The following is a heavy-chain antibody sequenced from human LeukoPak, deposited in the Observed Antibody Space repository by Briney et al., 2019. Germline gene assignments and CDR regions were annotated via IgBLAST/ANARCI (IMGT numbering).Heavy chain of an antibody. D-gene: IGHD5-12*01. Sequence: GGSLRLSCAASRFSFSSYSMNWVRQAPGKGLEWVSSITSSSSFIYYADSVKGRFTISRDNARNSLYLQMNRLRAEDTAVYYCARGAGGYDWNDAFDIWGQGTMVTVSS. V-gene: IGHV3-21*01. J-gene: IGHJ3*02. CDR2: ITSSSSFI. CDR1: RFSFSSYS. CDR3: ARGAGGYDWNDAFDI.